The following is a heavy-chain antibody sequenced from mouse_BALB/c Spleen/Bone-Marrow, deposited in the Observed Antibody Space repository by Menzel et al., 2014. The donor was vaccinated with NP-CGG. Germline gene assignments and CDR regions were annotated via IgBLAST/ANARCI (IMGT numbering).Heavy chain of an antibody. J-gene: IGHJ4*01. D-gene: IGHD5-1-1*01. V-gene: IGHV5-17*02. CDR1: GFNFSSFG. CDR2: MIIGRSTI. Sequence: VKLGESGGGLVQPGGSRKLSCASSGFNFSSFGMHWVRDAREKGLEWVAYMIIGRSTIFYADTVRGRFSISRDTPRNILYLQMTSLRSEDTAMYYCVRCSIYSFLNTYYVLYYWGLGTPVPSSS. CDR3: VRCSIYSFLNTYYVLYY.